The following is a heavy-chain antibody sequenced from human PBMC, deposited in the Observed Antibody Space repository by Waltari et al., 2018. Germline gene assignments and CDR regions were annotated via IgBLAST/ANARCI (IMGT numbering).Heavy chain of an antibody. CDR2: IYYSGRT. CDR3: ARAAAVVMDFDY. V-gene: IGHV4-39*07. D-gene: IGHD2-15*01. J-gene: IGHJ4*02. CDR1: GGSISSSSYY. Sequence: QLQLQESGPGLVKPSETLSLTCTVSGGSISSSSYYWGWIRQPPGKGLEWIGSIYYSGRTNYNPSLKSRVTISVDTSKNQFSLKLSSVTAADTAVYYCARAAAVVMDFDYWGQGTLVTVSS.